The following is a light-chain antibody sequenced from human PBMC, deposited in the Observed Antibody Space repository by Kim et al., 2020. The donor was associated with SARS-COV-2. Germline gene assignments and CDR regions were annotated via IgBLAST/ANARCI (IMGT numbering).Light chain of an antibody. CDR1: SSNIGRNT. CDR2: NNN. Sequence: QSVLTQPPSASGTPGQSVTISCSGSSSNIGRNTVNWYQQLPGTAPKLLIYNNNQRPSGVPDRVSDSKSGTSASLAISGLQSDDEADYYCAAWDDSLSGYVFGTGTKVTVL. V-gene: IGLV1-44*01. CDR3: AAWDDSLSGYV. J-gene: IGLJ1*01.